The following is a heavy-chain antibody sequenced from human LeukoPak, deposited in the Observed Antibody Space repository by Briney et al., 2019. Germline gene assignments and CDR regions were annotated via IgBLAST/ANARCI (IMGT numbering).Heavy chain of an antibody. CDR1: GFTFSSYG. V-gene: IGHV3-33*01. J-gene: IGHJ6*04. D-gene: IGHD2-2*01. CDR2: IWDDGSNT. Sequence: PGGSLRLSCAASGFTFSSYGMHWVRQAPGKGLEWVAVIWDDGSNTYYADSVKGRFTISRDNSKNTLYLQMNSLRAEDTAVYYCARDDCSSTSCYYYYGMDVWGKGTTVTVSS. CDR3: ARDDCSSTSCYYYYGMDV.